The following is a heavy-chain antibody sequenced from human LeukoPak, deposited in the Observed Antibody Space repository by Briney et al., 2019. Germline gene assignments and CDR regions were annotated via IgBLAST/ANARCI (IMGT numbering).Heavy chain of an antibody. D-gene: IGHD2-15*01. J-gene: IGHJ4*02. V-gene: IGHV4-39*01. Sequence: KPSETLSLTCTVSGGSISSSSYYWGWIRQPPGKGLEWIGSIYYSGSTYYNPSLKSRVTISVDTSKNQFSLKLSSVTAADTAVYYCARLGYCSGGSCYGFDCWGQGTLVTVSS. CDR1: GGSISSSSYY. CDR3: ARLGYCSGGSCYGFDC. CDR2: IYYSGST.